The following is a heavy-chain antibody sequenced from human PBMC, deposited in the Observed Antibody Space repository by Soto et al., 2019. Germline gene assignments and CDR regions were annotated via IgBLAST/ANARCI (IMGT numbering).Heavy chain of an antibody. J-gene: IGHJ4*02. V-gene: IGHV1-2*02. CDR3: ARGSFTAARPLDY. CDR1: VYTFTGYY. Sequence: QVQLVQSGAEVKKPGASVKVSCKASVYTFTGYYMHWVRQAPGQGLEWMGWINPNRGGTNYAQKFQGMVTMTRDTSISTAYMELSRMRSDNTAVYYCARGSFTAARPLDYWGQGTLVTVSS. D-gene: IGHD6-6*01. CDR2: INPNRGGT.